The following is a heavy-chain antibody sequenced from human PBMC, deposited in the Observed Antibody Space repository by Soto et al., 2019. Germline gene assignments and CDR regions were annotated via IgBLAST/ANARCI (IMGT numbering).Heavy chain of an antibody. CDR2: VSGSGTDT. D-gene: IGHD3-22*01. CDR1: GFTFNTHA. J-gene: IGHJ4*02. V-gene: IGHV3-23*01. CDR3: AKGPYYFDNSGRPNGCFDY. Sequence: EVQLLESGGGLVRPGGSLRLSCAASGFTFNTHAMSWVRQAPGKGLEWVSVVSGSGTDTYYADSVKGRFTISRDNSKNTLYVQMNSLSAEDTAVYYCAKGPYYFDNSGRPNGCFDYWGQGILVTVSP.